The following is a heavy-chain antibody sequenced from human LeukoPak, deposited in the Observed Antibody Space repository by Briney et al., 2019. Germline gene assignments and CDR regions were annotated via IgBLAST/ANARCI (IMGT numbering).Heavy chain of an antibody. CDR1: GFTVSSNY. J-gene: IGHJ3*02. Sequence: GGSLRLSCAASGFTVSSNYMSWVRQAPGKGLEWVAVISYDGSNKYYADSVKGRFTISRDNSKNTLYLQMNSLRAEDTAVYYCARGAVAQAFDIWGQGTMVTVSS. CDR2: ISYDGSNK. CDR3: ARGAVAQAFDI. V-gene: IGHV3-30*03. D-gene: IGHD6-19*01.